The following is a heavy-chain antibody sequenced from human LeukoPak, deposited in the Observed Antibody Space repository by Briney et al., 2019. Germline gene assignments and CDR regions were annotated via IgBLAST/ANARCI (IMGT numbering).Heavy chain of an antibody. CDR2: IYPGDSDT. J-gene: IGHJ6*02. D-gene: IGHD6-6*01. CDR3: ARRSSSSPPDYYYGMDV. Sequence: HGESLKISCKGSRYSFTSYWIGWVRQMPGKGLEWMGIIYPGDSDTRYSPSFQGQVTISADKSISTAYLQWSSLKASDTAMYYCARRSSSSPPDYYYGMDVWGQGTTVTVSS. V-gene: IGHV5-51*01. CDR1: RYSFTSYW.